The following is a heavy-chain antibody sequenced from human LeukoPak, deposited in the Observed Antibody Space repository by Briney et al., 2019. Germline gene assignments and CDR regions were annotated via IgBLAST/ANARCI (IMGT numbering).Heavy chain of an antibody. D-gene: IGHD3-9*01. V-gene: IGHV4-34*01. Sequence: SETLSLTCAVYGGSFSGYYWSWIRQPPGKGLEWIGEINHSGSTNYNPSLKSRVTISVDTSKNQFSLKLYSVTAADTAVYYCARGGSTLHSAGGHDIEFYYYYYMDVWGKGTTVTISS. CDR2: INHSGST. CDR1: GGSFSGYY. CDR3: ARGGSTLHSAGGHDIEFYYYYYMDV. J-gene: IGHJ6*03.